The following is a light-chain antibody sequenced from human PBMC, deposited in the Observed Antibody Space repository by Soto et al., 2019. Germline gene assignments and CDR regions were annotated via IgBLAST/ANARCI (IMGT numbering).Light chain of an antibody. CDR3: CSFAGSYTFWV. CDR1: SSDVGDYNY. V-gene: IGLV2-11*01. J-gene: IGLJ3*02. CDR2: DVS. Sequence: QSVLTQPRSVSGSPGQSVTISCTGTSSDVGDYNYVSWYQQYPGKAPKLVIYDVSKWPSGVPDRFSGSKSGNTASLTISGLQAEDEADYYCCSFAGSYTFWVFGGGTKVTVL.